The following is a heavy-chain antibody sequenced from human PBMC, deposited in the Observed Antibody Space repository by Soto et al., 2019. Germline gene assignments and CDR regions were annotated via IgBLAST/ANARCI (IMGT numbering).Heavy chain of an antibody. Sequence: GGSLRLSCAASGFTFSNAWMSWVRKAPGKGLEWVGRIKSKTDGGTTDYAAPVKGRFTISRDDSKNTLYLQMNSLKTEDTSVYYCTTALTGSDAFDIWGQGTMVTVSS. V-gene: IGHV3-15*01. D-gene: IGHD1-20*01. CDR3: TTALTGSDAFDI. CDR2: IKSKTDGGTT. J-gene: IGHJ3*02. CDR1: GFTFSNAW.